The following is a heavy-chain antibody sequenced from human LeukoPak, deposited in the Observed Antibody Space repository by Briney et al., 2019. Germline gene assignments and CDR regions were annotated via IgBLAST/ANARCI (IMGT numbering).Heavy chain of an antibody. CDR2: MHYSGST. D-gene: IGHD6-19*01. CDR1: GGSITKNGYY. Sequence: PSETLSLTCSVSGGSITKNGYYWGWIRQSPETGLEWIGSMHYSGSTYYNPSLNSRVTISVDTSKNQFSLKLTSVTAADTVVYYCCGSGWFAGPFGYWGQGALVTVSS. J-gene: IGHJ4*02. CDR3: CGSGWFAGPFGY. V-gene: IGHV4-39*07.